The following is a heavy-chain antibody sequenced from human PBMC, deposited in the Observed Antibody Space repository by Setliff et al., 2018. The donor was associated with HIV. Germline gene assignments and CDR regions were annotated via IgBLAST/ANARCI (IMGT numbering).Heavy chain of an antibody. V-gene: IGHV1-46*01. CDR2: INPSGGST. CDR3: ARDVGDYGTIYFPN. CDR1: GYTFIDYY. Sequence: ASVKVSCKASGYTFIDYYMHWVRQAPGQGLEWMGMINPSGGSTSYAQNFQGRVTMTRDTSTSTVYMELSSLRSEDTAVYYCARDVGDYGTIYFPNWGQGTLVTVSS. D-gene: IGHD4-17*01. J-gene: IGHJ4*02.